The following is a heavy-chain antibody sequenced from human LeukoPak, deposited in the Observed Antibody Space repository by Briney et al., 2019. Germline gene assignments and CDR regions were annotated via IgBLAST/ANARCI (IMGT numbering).Heavy chain of an antibody. CDR1: GFTFSSYE. D-gene: IGHD3-3*01. Sequence: GGSLRLSCAASGFTFSSYEMNWVRQAPGKGLEWVSYIRSSGSTIYYADSVKGRFTISRDNAENSLYLQMNSLRAEDTAVYYCARDGYDFWSGYYYFDYWGQGTLVTVSS. CDR3: ARDGYDFWSGYYYFDY. J-gene: IGHJ4*02. V-gene: IGHV3-48*03. CDR2: IRSSGSTI.